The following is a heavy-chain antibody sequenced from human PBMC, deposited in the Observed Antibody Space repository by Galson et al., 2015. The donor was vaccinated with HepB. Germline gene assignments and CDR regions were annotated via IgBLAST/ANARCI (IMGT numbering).Heavy chain of an antibody. D-gene: IGHD2-8*01. CDR1: GFTFSSYA. CDR3: ARDGSAGVLMVYAIYFDY. J-gene: IGHJ4*02. V-gene: IGHV3-30-3*01. CDR2: ISYDGSNK. Sequence: SLRLSCAASGFTFSSYAMHWVRQAPGKGLEWVAVISYDGSNKYYADSVKGRFTISRDNSKNTLYLQMNSLRAEDTAVYYCARDGSAGVLMVYAIYFDYWGQGTLVTVSS.